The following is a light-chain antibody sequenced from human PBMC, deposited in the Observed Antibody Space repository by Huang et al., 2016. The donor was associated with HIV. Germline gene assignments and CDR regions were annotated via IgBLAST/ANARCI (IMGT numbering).Light chain of an antibody. Sequence: DIHMTQSPSTLSASVGDRVTITCRASHNVSNWLAWYQQKPGKAPKVLIYKASILETGVPSRFSGSGSGTEFSLTINNLQPDDFATFYCQHYNSPSGTFGQGTKLEIK. CDR2: KAS. V-gene: IGKV1-5*03. CDR1: HNVSNW. J-gene: IGKJ2*01. CDR3: QHYNSPSGT.